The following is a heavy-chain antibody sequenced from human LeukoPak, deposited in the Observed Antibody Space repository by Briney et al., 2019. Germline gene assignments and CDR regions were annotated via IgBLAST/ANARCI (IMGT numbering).Heavy chain of an antibody. D-gene: IGHD5-18*01. J-gene: IGHJ4*02. V-gene: IGHV3-9*01. CDR3: AKVYIKKGGYSYGYFDY. CDR1: GFTFDDYA. Sequence: GGSLRLSCAASGFTFDDYAMHWVRQAPGKGREWVSGISWNSGSIGYADSVKGRFTISRDNAKNSLYLQMNSLRAEDTALYYCAKVYIKKGGYSYGYFDYWGQGTLVTVSS. CDR2: ISWNSGSI.